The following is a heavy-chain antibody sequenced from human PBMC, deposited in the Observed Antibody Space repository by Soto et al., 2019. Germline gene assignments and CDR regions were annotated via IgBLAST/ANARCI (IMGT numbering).Heavy chain of an antibody. Sequence: GGSLRLSCAASGFTFSSYSMNWVRQAPGKGLEWVSSISSSSSYIYYADSVKGRFTISRDNAKNSLYLQMNSLRAEDTAVYYCARDPGAYYDFWSGYPYFDYWGQGT. CDR1: GFTFSSYS. D-gene: IGHD3-3*01. J-gene: IGHJ4*02. CDR3: ARDPGAYYDFWSGYPYFDY. V-gene: IGHV3-21*01. CDR2: ISSSSSYI.